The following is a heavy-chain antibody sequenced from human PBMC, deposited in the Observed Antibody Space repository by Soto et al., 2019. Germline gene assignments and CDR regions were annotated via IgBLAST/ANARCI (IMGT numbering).Heavy chain of an antibody. Sequence: PGGSLRLSCVASGFTFSDYTMNWVRQAPGKGLEWVSSIRSISSDIYYADSVKGRFTISRDNAKNSLYLQMNSLRAEDTAVYYCARDNWFDPRGQGTLVTVSS. J-gene: IGHJ5*02. CDR3: ARDNWFDP. CDR2: IRSISSDI. CDR1: GFTFSDYT. V-gene: IGHV3-21*01.